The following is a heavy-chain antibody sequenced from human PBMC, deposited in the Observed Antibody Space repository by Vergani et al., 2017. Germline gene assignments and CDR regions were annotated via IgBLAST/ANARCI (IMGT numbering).Heavy chain of an antibody. CDR3: AGGPHYDTTPYLQGGYDC. Sequence: QVQLQESGPGLVKPSETLSLTCTVSGGSISSYYWSWIRQPPGKGLEWIGYMYYSGSTNYNPSLKSRVTISVDTSKNQFSLKLSSVTAADTAVYYCAGGPHYDTTPYLQGGYDCWGQGTLVSVSS. J-gene: IGHJ4*02. V-gene: IGHV4-59*01. CDR2: MYYSGST. D-gene: IGHD3-22*01. CDR1: GGSISSYY.